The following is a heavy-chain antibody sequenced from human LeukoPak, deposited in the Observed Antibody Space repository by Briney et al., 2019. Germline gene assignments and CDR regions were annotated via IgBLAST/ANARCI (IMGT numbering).Heavy chain of an antibody. V-gene: IGHV1-18*01. CDR2: ISTYNGDT. J-gene: IGHJ4*02. CDR3: VRDPSNTSGWYIYFDY. D-gene: IGHD6-19*01. CDR1: AYTFTSYG. Sequence: ASVKVSCKPSAYTFTSYGISWVRQAPGQGLEWMGWISTYNGDTKYAQKFQGRVTLTKDTPTSTAYMELRSLRSDDTAVYYCVRDPSNTSGWYIYFDYWGQGTLVTVSS.